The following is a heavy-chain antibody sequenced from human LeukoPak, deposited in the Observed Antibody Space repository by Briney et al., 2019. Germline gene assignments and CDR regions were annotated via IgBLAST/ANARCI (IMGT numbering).Heavy chain of an antibody. J-gene: IGHJ4*02. Sequence: ASVKVSCKASGYTFTGYYMHWVRQAPGQGLEWMGWINPNSGGTNYAQKFQGRVTMTRDTSISTAYMELSRLRSDDTAVYYCARAPGIQLWLLVHWGQGTLVTVSS. CDR3: ARAPGIQLWLLVH. CDR2: INPNSGGT. CDR1: GYTFTGYY. D-gene: IGHD5-18*01. V-gene: IGHV1-2*02.